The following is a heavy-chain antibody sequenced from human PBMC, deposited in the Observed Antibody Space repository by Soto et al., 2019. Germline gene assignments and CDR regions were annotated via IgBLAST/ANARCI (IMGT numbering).Heavy chain of an antibody. Sequence: GESLKISCKGSGYSFAGYWITWVRQKPGKGLEWMGRIDPSDSQTYCSPSFRGHVTISVTKSITTVFLQWSSLGAPDTAMYYCARQIYDSDTGPNFQYYFDSWGQGTPVTVSS. V-gene: IGHV5-10-1*01. CDR3: ARQIYDSDTGPNFQYYFDS. D-gene: IGHD3-22*01. CDR1: GYSFAGYW. J-gene: IGHJ4*02. CDR2: IDPSDSQT.